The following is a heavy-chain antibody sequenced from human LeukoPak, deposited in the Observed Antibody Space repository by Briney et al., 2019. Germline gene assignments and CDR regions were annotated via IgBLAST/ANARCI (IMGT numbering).Heavy chain of an antibody. V-gene: IGHV1-18*01. Sequence: ASVKVSCKASGYTFTSYGISWVRRAPGQGLEWMGWISAYNGNTNYAQKLQGRVTMTTDTSTSTAYMELRSLRSDDTAVYYCARDFGAGTTSGKYYYYYYMDVWGKGTTVTVSS. D-gene: IGHD1-1*01. CDR3: ARDFGAGTTSGKYYYYYYMDV. CDR1: GYTFTSYG. J-gene: IGHJ6*03. CDR2: ISAYNGNT.